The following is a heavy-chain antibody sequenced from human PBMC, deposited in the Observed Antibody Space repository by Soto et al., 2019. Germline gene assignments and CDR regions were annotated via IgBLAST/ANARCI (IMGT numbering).Heavy chain of an antibody. CDR3: ARVCASRGYSCSGVYYYGMDV. D-gene: IGHD3-22*01. Sequence: SVKFSGKAARATFSSYASSWVRQSPGQVLECMGWIIPIFGTANYSQKFQGRVTITADESTSTAYMELSSLRSDHTAVYYCARVCASRGYSCSGVYYYGMDVWSQGTTVTVSS. CDR1: RATFSSYA. V-gene: IGHV1-69*13. CDR2: IIPIFGTA. J-gene: IGHJ6*02.